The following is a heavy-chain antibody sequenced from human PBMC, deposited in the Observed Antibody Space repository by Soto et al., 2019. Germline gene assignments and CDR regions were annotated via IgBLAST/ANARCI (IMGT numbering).Heavy chain of an antibody. CDR1: GGSISSYY. CDR2: IYYSGST. V-gene: IGHV4-59*08. D-gene: IGHD3-9*01. J-gene: IGHJ4*02. Sequence: SETLSLTCTVSGGSISSYYWSWIRQPPGKGLEWIGYIYYSGSTNYNPSLKSRVTISVDTPKNQFSLKLSSVTAADTAVYYCARIPRGNYDILTGYYDYWGQGTLVTVSS. CDR3: ARIPRGNYDILTGYYDY.